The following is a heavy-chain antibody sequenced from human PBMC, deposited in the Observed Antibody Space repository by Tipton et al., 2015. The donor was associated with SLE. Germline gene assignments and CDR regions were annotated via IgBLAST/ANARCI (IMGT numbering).Heavy chain of an antibody. CDR1: GGSMTNYY. CDR3: ARGAYFYYDMDV. Sequence: TLSLTCIVSGGSMTNYYWSWIRQPPGKGLEWIGYVHYSGSTNYNPSLKSRVTISVDASKNQFSLNLSSVTAADTAVYYCARGAYFYYDMDVWGQGTTVIVSS. D-gene: IGHD3-16*01. CDR2: VHYSGST. V-gene: IGHV4-59*01. J-gene: IGHJ6*02.